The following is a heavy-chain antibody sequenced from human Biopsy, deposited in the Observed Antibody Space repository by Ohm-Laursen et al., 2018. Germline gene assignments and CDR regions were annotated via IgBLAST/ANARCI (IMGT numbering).Heavy chain of an antibody. D-gene: IGHD6-19*01. CDR1: GYSFTSYF. Sequence: ASVKVSCKASGYSFTSYFMHWGRQAPGQELEGMGMINPSGSTTSYPQIFQGRVTMTRDTSKSTVYMELSSLRSADAAVYFCARNTGWYGDLYYFDYWGQGTLVTVSS. CDR2: INPSGSTT. J-gene: IGHJ4*02. CDR3: ARNTGWYGDLYYFDY. V-gene: IGHV1-46*01.